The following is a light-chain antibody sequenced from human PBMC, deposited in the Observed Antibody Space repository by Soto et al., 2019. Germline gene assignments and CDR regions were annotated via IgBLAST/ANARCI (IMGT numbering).Light chain of an antibody. CDR2: HAS. CDR3: QQYSSSPWT. V-gene: IGKV3-20*01. CDR1: HSVSSSY. Sequence: ENVLTQSPGTLSLSPGERATLSCRASHSVSSSYLAWYQQKPGQAPRLLIYHASSRATGIPRRFSGSGSGTDFTLTISRLEPEDFAVYYCQQYSSSPWTFGQGTKVDIK. J-gene: IGKJ1*01.